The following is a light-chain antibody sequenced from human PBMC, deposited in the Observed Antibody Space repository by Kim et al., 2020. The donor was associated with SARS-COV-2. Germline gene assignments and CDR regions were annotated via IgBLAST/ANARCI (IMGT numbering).Light chain of an antibody. CDR3: QHYTSYPYT. J-gene: IGKJ2*01. CDR2: QSS. CDR1: HNIGSY. Sequence: ASVCAKVTRSCRASHNIGSYLAWYQHQPGNAPPLLVYQSSSLESGVPSRFSGSGSETEFILTINSLQPDDFATYYCQHYTSYPYTFGQVTKLEI. V-gene: IGKV1-5*03.